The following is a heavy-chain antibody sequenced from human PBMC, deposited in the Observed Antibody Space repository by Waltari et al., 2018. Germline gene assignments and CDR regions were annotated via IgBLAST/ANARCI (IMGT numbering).Heavy chain of an antibody. Sequence: QVQLVQSGGEVKTPGASVTGSCKTSGYPVTSYGISWVRQAPGQGLEWMGWISAYNGNTNYAQKLQGRVTMTTDTSTSTAYMELRRLRSDDTAVYYCARVAVAGSIDYWGQGTLVTVSS. CDR1: GYPVTSYG. J-gene: IGHJ4*02. V-gene: IGHV1-18*01. D-gene: IGHD6-19*01. CDR3: ARVAVAGSIDY. CDR2: ISAYNGNT.